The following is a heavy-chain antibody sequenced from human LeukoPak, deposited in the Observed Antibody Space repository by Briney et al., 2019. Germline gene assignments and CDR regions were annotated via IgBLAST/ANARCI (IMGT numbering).Heavy chain of an antibody. Sequence: SETLSLTCAVYGGSFSGYYWSWIRQPPGKGLEWIREINHSGSTNYNPSLKSRVTISVDTSKNQFSLKLSSVTAADTAVYYCARGRRAVPAAGPFDPWGQGTLVTVSS. CDR3: ARGRRAVPAAGPFDP. J-gene: IGHJ5*02. D-gene: IGHD2-2*01. CDR2: INHSGST. V-gene: IGHV4-34*01. CDR1: GGSFSGYY.